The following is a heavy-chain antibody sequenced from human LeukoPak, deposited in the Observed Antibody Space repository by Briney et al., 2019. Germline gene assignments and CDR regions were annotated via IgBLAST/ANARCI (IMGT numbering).Heavy chain of an antibody. Sequence: GGSLRLSCAASGFTFSSYAISWVRQAPGKGLEWVSAISGSGTFTYYADSVKGRFTTSRDNSKNTLYLQLNSLRAEDTAVYYCAKDPLGPRYCSGTSCSNWFDPWGQGTLVTVSS. D-gene: IGHD2-2*01. V-gene: IGHV3-23*01. CDR1: GFTFSSYA. CDR2: ISGSGTFT. CDR3: AKDPLGPRYCSGTSCSNWFDP. J-gene: IGHJ5*02.